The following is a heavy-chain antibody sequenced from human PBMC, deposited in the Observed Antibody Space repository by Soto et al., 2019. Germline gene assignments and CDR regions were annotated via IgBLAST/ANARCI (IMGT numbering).Heavy chain of an antibody. D-gene: IGHD1-1*01. CDR1: GGTFSSYA. J-gene: IGHJ4*02. Sequence: GASVKVSCKASGGTFSSYAISWVRQAPGQGLEWMGWISAYNGNTNYAQKLQGRVTMTTDTSTSTAYMELRSLRSDDTAVYYCARRGATGTTYYFDYWGQGTLVTVSS. V-gene: IGHV1-18*01. CDR3: ARRGATGTTYYFDY. CDR2: ISAYNGNT.